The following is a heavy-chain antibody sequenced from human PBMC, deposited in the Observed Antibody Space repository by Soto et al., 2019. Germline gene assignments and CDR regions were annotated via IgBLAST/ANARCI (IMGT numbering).Heavy chain of an antibody. CDR1: GYSFFSYY. CDR3: ARGGATLFGVTDS. J-gene: IGHJ5*02. V-gene: IGHV1-46*01. Sequence: ASVKVSCKASGYSFFSYYIHWVRQAPGQGLEWMGRFLASGGNTDYAQRFRGRISMTRDTSTTNTVSLELTSLTSDDTAVYYCARGGATLFGVTDSWGQGTRVTVSS. CDR2: FLASGGNT. D-gene: IGHD3-3*01.